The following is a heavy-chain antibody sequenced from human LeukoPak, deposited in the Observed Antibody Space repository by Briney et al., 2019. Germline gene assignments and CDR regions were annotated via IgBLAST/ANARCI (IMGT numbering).Heavy chain of an antibody. CDR2: IRSSSSII. CDR3: ARNLYDFLTGFDS. D-gene: IGHD3-9*01. CDR1: GFTFSTYS. Sequence: GGSLRLSCAASGFTFSTYSMNWVRQSPGKGLEWVSYIRSSSSIIHYADSVKGRFTISRDNAKSSLYLQMNSLRDEDTAAYYCARNLYDFLTGFDSWGQGTLVTVSS. V-gene: IGHV3-48*02. J-gene: IGHJ4*02.